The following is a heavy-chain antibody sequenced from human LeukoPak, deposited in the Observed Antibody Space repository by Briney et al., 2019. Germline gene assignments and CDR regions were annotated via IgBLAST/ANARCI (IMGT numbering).Heavy chain of an antibody. CDR2: ISGNGGST. D-gene: IGHD4-17*01. CDR3: AKECTVTTDFDY. J-gene: IGHJ4*02. CDR1: GFTLSSYA. V-gene: IGHV3-23*01. Sequence: GGSLRLSCAPSGFTLSSYAMTWVRQAPGKGLEWVSAISGNGGSTYYAASVKGRFTISRDNSKNTLYLQMNSLNADDPSVYYCAKECTVTTDFDYWGQGALVTVAS.